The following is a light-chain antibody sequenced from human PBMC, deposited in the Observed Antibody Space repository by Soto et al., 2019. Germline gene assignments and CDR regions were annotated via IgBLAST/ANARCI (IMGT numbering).Light chain of an antibody. J-gene: IGLJ2*01. V-gene: IGLV3-1*01. Sequence: SSELTQPPSVSVSPGQTASITCSGDKLGDKYTCWYQQKPGQSPVLLIYQDNKRPSGIPERFSGSNSGNTATLTISGTQAMDEADYYCQAWDISTVVFGGGTKLTVL. CDR2: QDN. CDR3: QAWDISTVV. CDR1: KLGDKY.